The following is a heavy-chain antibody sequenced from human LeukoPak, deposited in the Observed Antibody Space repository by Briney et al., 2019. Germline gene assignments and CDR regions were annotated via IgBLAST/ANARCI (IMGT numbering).Heavy chain of an antibody. V-gene: IGHV3-23*01. CDR2: ISGSGGST. D-gene: IGHD2-2*02. CDR3: AKGYCSSTSCYNSFDY. Sequence: GGSLRLSCAASGFTFSSYAMSWVRQALGKGLEWVSAISGSGGSTYYADSVKGRFTISRDNSKNTLYLQMNSLRAEDTAVYYCAKGYCSSTSCYNSFDYWGQGTLVTVSS. CDR1: GFTFSSYA. J-gene: IGHJ4*02.